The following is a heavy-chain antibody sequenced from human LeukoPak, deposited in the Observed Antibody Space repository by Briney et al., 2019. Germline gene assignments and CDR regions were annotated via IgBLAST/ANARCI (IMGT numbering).Heavy chain of an antibody. J-gene: IGHJ4*02. Sequence: SETLSLTCTVSGYSISSGYYWGWIRQPPGKGLEWIGYIYYSGSTNYNPSLKSRVTISVDTSKNQFSLKLSSVTAADTAVYYCARVRIAARPEDRYYFDYWGQGTLVTVSS. V-gene: IGHV4-61*01. CDR2: IYYSGST. D-gene: IGHD6-6*01. CDR1: GYSISSGYY. CDR3: ARVRIAARPEDRYYFDY.